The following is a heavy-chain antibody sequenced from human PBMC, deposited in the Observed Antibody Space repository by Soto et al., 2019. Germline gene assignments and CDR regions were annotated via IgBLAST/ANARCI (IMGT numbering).Heavy chain of an antibody. V-gene: IGHV4-59*01. D-gene: IGHD3-3*01. CDR2: IYYSGST. CDR1: GGSISSYY. Sequence: QVQLQESGPGLVKPSETLSLTCTVSGGSISSYYWSWIRQPPGKGLEWIGYIYYSGSTNYNPSLKSRVTISVDPSKNQFSLKLSPVPAADTAVYYCARDSVSHDFTYYCYGMDVWGQGTTVTVSS. J-gene: IGHJ6*02. CDR3: ARDSVSHDFTYYCYGMDV.